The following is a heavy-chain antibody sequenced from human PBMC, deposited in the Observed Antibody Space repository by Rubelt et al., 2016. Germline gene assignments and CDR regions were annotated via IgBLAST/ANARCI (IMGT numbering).Heavy chain of an antibody. CDR3: AREGTRQDYYFDY. CDR1: GGSISSYY. J-gene: IGHJ4*02. Sequence: VQLQESGPGLVKPSETLSLTCTVSGGSISSYYWSWIRQPPGKGLEWIGYIYYSGSTNYNPSLKSRVTISVDTSKNQFSLKLSSVTAADTAVYYCAREGTRQDYYFDYWGQGTLVTVSS. V-gene: IGHV4-59*01. CDR2: IYYSGST. D-gene: IGHD3-10*01.